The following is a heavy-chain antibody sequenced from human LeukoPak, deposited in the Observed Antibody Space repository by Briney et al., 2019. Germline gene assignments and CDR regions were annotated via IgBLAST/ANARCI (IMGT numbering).Heavy chain of an antibody. D-gene: IGHD1-7*01. CDR2: ISGSGGST. V-gene: IGHV3-23*01. CDR1: GFTFSSYA. CDR3: AKDPHITGTDFGDY. J-gene: IGHJ4*02. Sequence: PGGSLRLSCAASGFTFSSYAMSWVRQAPGKGLEWVSAISGSGGSTYYADSVKGRFTTSRDNSKNTLYLQMNSLRAEDTAVYYCAKDPHITGTDFGDYWGQGTLVTVSS.